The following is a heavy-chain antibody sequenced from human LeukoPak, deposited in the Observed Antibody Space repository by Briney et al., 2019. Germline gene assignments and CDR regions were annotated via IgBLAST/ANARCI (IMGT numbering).Heavy chain of an antibody. V-gene: IGHV3-30*18. CDR1: GFTFSSNG. CDR3: AKSRPYSRYRVQGYYAFDI. Sequence: PGRSLRLSCAASGFTFSSNGMHWVRQAAGKGGGWVAVISYDGSNKYYADSVKGRFTISRDNFKNTLYLQMNSLRAEDTAQYYCAKSRPYSRYRVQGYYAFDIWGQGTMVTVSS. D-gene: IGHD3-10*01. J-gene: IGHJ3*02. CDR2: ISYDGSNK.